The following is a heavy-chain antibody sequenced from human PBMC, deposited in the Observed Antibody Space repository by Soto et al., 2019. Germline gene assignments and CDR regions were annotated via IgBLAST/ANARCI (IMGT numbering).Heavy chain of an antibody. Sequence: SETLSLTCTLSGGSISSSSYYWGWIRQPPGKGLEWIGSIYYSGSTYYNPSLKSRVTISVDTSKNQFSLKLSSVTAADTAVYYCARLGYCSSTSCFFDPWGQGTLVTVSS. CDR3: ARLGYCSSTSCFFDP. CDR2: IYYSGST. V-gene: IGHV4-39*01. CDR1: GGSISSSSYY. D-gene: IGHD2-2*01. J-gene: IGHJ5*02.